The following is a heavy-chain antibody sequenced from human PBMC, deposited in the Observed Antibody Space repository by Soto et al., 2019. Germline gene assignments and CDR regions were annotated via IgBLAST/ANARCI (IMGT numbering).Heavy chain of an antibody. V-gene: IGHV3-23*01. CDR3: ANLDIVVVPAATLNAFDI. Sequence: EVQLLESGGGLVQPGGSLRLSCAASGFTFSSYAMSWVRQAPGKGLEWVSAISGSGGSTYYADSVKGRFTISRDNSKNTLYLQMNSLRAEDTAVYYCANLDIVVVPAATLNAFDIWGQGTMVTVSS. J-gene: IGHJ3*02. D-gene: IGHD2-2*03. CDR2: ISGSGGST. CDR1: GFTFSSYA.